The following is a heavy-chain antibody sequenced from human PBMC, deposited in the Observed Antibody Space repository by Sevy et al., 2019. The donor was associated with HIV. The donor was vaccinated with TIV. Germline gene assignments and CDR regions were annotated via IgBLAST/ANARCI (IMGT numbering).Heavy chain of an antibody. Sequence: GGSLRLSCAASGFTFSSYAMYWVRQAPGKGLEWFSSITGGGDSTFYTFYADAVKGRFTISRDNSKNILYLQMNSLRADDTAVYYCAKEIYGGNSGGKVAFDSWGQGTLVTVSS. J-gene: IGHJ4*02. CDR1: GFTFSSYA. CDR3: AKEIYGGNSGGKVAFDS. V-gene: IGHV3-23*01. D-gene: IGHD4-17*01. CDR2: ITGGGDSTFYT.